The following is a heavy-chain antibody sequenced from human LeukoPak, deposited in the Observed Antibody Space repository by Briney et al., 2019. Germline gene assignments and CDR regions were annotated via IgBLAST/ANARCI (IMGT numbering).Heavy chain of an antibody. J-gene: IGHJ5*02. CDR1: GYTFTSYD. CDR3: ARGKALAAAHWFDP. D-gene: IGHD6-13*01. CDR2: MNPNGGNT. V-gene: IGHV1-8*01. Sequence: GALVKVSCKASGYTFTSYDINWVRQATGQGLEWMGWMNPNGGNTGYAQKFQGRVTMTRNTSISTAYMELSSLRSEDTAVYYCARGKALAAAHWFDPWGQGTLVTVSS.